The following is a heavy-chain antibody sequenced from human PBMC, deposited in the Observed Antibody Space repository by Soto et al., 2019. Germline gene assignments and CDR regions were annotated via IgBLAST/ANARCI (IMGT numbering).Heavy chain of an antibody. CDR3: ARDYISGSPNY. V-gene: IGHV3-30*03. J-gene: IGHJ4*02. CDR2: ISFDSSNR. CDR1: GFTFGHYG. Sequence: PGGSLRLSCVASGFTFGHYGLNWVRQAPGKGLEWVAVISFDSSNRYYSDSVRGRFTISRDNADNTVYLQMNSLRAEDTAVYYCARDYISGSPNYWGQGSLATVSS. D-gene: IGHD5-12*01.